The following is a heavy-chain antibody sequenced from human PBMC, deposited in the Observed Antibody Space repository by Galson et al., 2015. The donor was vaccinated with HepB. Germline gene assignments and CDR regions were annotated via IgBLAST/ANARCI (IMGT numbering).Heavy chain of an antibody. V-gene: IGHV1-2*06. D-gene: IGHD5-18*01. Sequence: SVKVSCKASGYTFTGYYMHWVRQAPGQGLEWVGRINPNSGGTNYAQKFQGRVTMTRDTSISTAYMELSSLTSDDTAFYFCASPGRDTANRFVNYWGQGTLVTVSS. CDR2: INPNSGGT. J-gene: IGHJ4*02. CDR1: GYTFTGYY. CDR3: ASPGRDTANRFVNY.